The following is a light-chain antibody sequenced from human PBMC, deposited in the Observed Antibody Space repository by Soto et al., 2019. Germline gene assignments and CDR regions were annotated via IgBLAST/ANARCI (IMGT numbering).Light chain of an antibody. Sequence: DIQLTQSPSSVSASVGDRVTITCRASQDISSWLAWYQQKPGKAPNLLIYGASSLKSGVPWRFSGSGSGTDFTLTISSLQPEDFATYSCHQSSGFPRTVGQGTRVDFK. CDR1: QDISSW. CDR2: GAS. V-gene: IGKV1-12*01. J-gene: IGKJ1*01. CDR3: HQSSGFPRT.